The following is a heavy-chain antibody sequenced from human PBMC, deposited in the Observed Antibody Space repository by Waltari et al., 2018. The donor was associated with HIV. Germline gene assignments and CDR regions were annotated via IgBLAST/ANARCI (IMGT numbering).Heavy chain of an antibody. CDR1: GFTFDDYA. D-gene: IGHD3-3*01. CDR3: AKDVRPGGITIFGVAFGY. Sequence: GESGGGLVQPGRSLRLSCAASGFTFDDYAMHWVRQAPGKGLEWVSGINWNGGSIAYADSVKGRFTISRDNAKNSLYLQTNSLRVEDTALYYCAKDVRPGGITIFGVAFGYWGQGTLVTVSS. J-gene: IGHJ4*02. V-gene: IGHV3-9*01. CDR2: INWNGGSI.